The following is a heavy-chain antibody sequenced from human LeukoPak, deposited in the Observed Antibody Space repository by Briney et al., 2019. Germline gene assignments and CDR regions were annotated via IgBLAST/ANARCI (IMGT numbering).Heavy chain of an antibody. Sequence: SETLSLTCTVSGGSIGSGYYWAWIRQPPGKGPEWIGSIHYGGTTHYNPSLQSRVTISADTSKNQFALDFRSVTAADTAVYYCTRDIGDFVSDFWGQGTLVTVSS. CDR1: GGSIGSGYY. CDR3: TRDIGDFVSDF. V-gene: IGHV4-39*02. CDR2: IHYGGTT. D-gene: IGHD2-21*02. J-gene: IGHJ4*02.